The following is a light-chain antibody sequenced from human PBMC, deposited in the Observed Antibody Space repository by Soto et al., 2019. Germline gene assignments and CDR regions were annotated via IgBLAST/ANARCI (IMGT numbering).Light chain of an antibody. CDR3: QQHNSYSIT. V-gene: IGKV1-5*03. CDR2: KAS. J-gene: IGKJ5*01. Sequence: DIQMTQSPSNLSASVGDRVTSACRASQSISSWLAWYQQKPGKAPKLLIYKASSLESGVPSRFSGSGSGTEFTLTISSLQPDDFATYYCQQHNSYSITFGQGTRLEIK. CDR1: QSISSW.